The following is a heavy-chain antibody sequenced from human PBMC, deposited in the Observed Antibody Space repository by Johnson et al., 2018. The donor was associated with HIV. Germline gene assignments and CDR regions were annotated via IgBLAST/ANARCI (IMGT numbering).Heavy chain of an antibody. CDR1: GFTFSSYA. V-gene: IGHV3-30*04. J-gene: IGHJ3*02. CDR2: ISYDGSNE. D-gene: IGHD3-9*01. Sequence: QMQLVESGGGVVQPGRSLRLSCAASGFTFSSYAMHWVRQAPGKGLEWVAVISYDGSNEYFADSVKGRFTISRDNSKNTLYLQMNSLRSEDTAVYYCASVYYDILTGYYYDALDIWGRGTMVTVSS. CDR3: ASVYYDILTGYYYDALDI.